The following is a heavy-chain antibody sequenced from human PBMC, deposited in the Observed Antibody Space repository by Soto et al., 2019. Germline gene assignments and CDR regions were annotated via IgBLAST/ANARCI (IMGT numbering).Heavy chain of an antibody. CDR3: AKGGDSWSGYSPH. J-gene: IGHJ4*02. CDR1: GFGFGHYV. Sequence: GGSLRLSCAASGFGFGHYVMIWVRQAPGKGLEWVSGISATAVSSYSADSVKGRFTISRDNSQNMLYLQMNSLTVEDTAVYYCAKGGDSWSGYSPHWGQGTLVTVSS. V-gene: IGHV3-23*01. D-gene: IGHD3-3*01. CDR2: ISATAVSS.